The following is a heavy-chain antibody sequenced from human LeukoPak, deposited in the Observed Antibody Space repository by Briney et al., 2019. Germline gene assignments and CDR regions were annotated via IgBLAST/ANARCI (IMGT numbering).Heavy chain of an antibody. V-gene: IGHV3-48*01. D-gene: IGHD4-17*01. CDR3: ADYGDYGAFDI. Sequence: GGSLRLSCAASGFTFSTYSMNWVRQAPGKGLEWVSYISSSSSTIYYADSVKGRFTISRDNAKNSLYLQMDSLRAEDTAVYYCADYGDYGAFDIWGQGTMVTVSS. CDR2: ISSSSSTI. CDR1: GFTFSTYS. J-gene: IGHJ3*02.